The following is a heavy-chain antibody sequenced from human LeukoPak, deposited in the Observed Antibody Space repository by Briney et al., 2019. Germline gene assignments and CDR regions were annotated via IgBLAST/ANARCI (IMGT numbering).Heavy chain of an antibody. CDR2: INAGYGNT. V-gene: IGHV1-3*01. CDR3: AREGNYGLNWFDP. J-gene: IGHJ5*02. CDR1: GYTFTTYT. Sequence: ASVKVSCKASGYTFTTYTLHWVRQAPGQRLEWMGWINAGYGNTQYSQKFQGRVTITRDTSATTAYMELSSLRSEDTAVYYCAREGNYGLNWFDPWGQGTLVTISS. D-gene: IGHD3-10*01.